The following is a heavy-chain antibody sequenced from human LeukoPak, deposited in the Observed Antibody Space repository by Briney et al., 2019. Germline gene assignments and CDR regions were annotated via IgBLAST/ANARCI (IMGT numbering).Heavy chain of an antibody. J-gene: IGHJ5*02. CDR2: VHPDTGYA. V-gene: IGHV1-8*01. D-gene: IGHD1-14*01. CDR3: SRGPRNDP. CDR1: AYPSTTCE. Sequence: ASVKVFCKTSAYPSTTCESNWLRQAAGEGLEWMGWVHPDTGYADYAQKFQDRVTMTSDTSISTAYMELSSLRSADTAVYFCSRGPRNDPWGQGTLVTASS.